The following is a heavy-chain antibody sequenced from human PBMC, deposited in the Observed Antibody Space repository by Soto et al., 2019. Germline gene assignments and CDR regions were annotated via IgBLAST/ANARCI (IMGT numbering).Heavy chain of an antibody. Sequence: EVQLVESGGGLVQPGGSLRLSCAASGFTFSTYWMQWVCQVPGEGLVWVSSISENGGITTYADSVKGRFTISRDNAKNTLYLQMNGLRVEDTAIYYCAREYYSSGTHWGQGTLVTVST. CDR1: GFTFSTYW. CDR2: ISENGGIT. V-gene: IGHV3-74*01. D-gene: IGHD3-10*01. J-gene: IGHJ1*01. CDR3: AREYYSSGTH.